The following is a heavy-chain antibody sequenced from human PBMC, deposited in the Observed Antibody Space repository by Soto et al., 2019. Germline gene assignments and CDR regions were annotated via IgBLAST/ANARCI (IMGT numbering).Heavy chain of an antibody. V-gene: IGHV3-9*01. Sequence: EVQLVESGGGLVQPGRSLRLSCTASGLTFDDYAMHWVRQAPGKGLEWVSSISWNSGNIVYADSVRGRFTISRDNAKTSLHLQMNSLSAKDTALYYCTKGASTCCFSAFDLWGQGTRVTGSS. D-gene: IGHD2-2*01. CDR1: GLTFDDYA. J-gene: IGHJ3*01. CDR3: TKGASTCCFSAFDL. CDR2: ISWNSGNI.